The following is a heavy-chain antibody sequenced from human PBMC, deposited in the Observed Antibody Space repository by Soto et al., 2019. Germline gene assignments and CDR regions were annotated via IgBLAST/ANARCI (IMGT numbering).Heavy chain of an antibody. V-gene: IGHV4-59*01. J-gene: IGHJ4*02. D-gene: IGHD3-10*01. Sequence: SETLSLTCTVSGGSISSYYWSWIRQPPGKGLEWIGYIYYSGSTNYNPSLKSRVTISVDTSKNQFSLKLSSVTAADTAVYYCAREINHHLWFGSRTGDYYFDYWGQGTLVTSPQ. CDR1: GGSISSYY. CDR3: AREINHHLWFGSRTGDYYFDY. CDR2: IYYSGST.